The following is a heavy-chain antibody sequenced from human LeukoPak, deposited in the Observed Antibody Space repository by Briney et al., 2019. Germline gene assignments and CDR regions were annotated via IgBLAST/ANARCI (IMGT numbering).Heavy chain of an antibody. D-gene: IGHD2-2*01. CDR3: ARGGVVPAAIAY. Sequence: SETLSLTCTVSGGSISDYYWSWIRQPPGKGLEWIAYIYYRGDTKYNPSLKSRVTISVDTSKNQFSLKLSSVTAADTAVYYCARGGVVPAAIAYWGQGTLVTVSS. V-gene: IGHV4-59*01. CDR2: IYYRGDT. J-gene: IGHJ4*02. CDR1: GGSISDYY.